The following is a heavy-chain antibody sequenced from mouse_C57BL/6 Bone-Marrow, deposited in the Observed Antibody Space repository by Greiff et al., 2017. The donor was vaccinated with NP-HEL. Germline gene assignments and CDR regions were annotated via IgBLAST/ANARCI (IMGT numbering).Heavy chain of an antibody. CDR2: INPSSGYT. J-gene: IGHJ2*01. CDR1: GYTFTSYW. V-gene: IGHV1-7*01. D-gene: IGHD1-1*01. Sequence: VQLQQSGAELAKPGASVKLSCKASGYTFTSYWMHWVKQRPGQGLEWIGYINPSSGYTKYNQKFKDKATLTADKSSSTAYMQLSSMTYEGAAVYYCARRTTVAGDYWGKGTTLTVSS. CDR3: ARRTTVAGDY.